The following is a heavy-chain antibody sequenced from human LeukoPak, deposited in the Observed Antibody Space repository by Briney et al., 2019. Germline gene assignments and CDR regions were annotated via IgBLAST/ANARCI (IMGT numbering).Heavy chain of an antibody. V-gene: IGHV3-23*01. CDR2: ITTTVGDT. CDR3: ARWGNDYSQFDS. CDR1: GFTFTDYA. Sequence: GGSLRLSCVASGFTFTDYAMTWVRQPPGRRLEWVSTITTTVGDTHYADSVKGRFTVSRDDSKGTLFLQMNSLRTGDTAVYFCARWGNDYSQFDSWGQGTLVTVS. J-gene: IGHJ4*02. D-gene: IGHD4-11*01.